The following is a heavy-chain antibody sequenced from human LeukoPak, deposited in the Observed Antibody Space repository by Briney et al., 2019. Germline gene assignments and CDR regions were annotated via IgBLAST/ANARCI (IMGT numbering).Heavy chain of an antibody. D-gene: IGHD3-22*01. V-gene: IGHV1-18*01. CDR2: ISAYNGNT. Sequence: GASVKVSCKASGYTFTSYGISWVRQAPGQGLEWMGWISAYNGNTNYAQKLQGRVTMTTDTSTSTAYMELRSLRSDDTAVYYCARVADYYESSGYYDYWGQGTLVTVSS. CDR3: ARVADYYESSGYYDY. CDR1: GYTFTSYG. J-gene: IGHJ4*02.